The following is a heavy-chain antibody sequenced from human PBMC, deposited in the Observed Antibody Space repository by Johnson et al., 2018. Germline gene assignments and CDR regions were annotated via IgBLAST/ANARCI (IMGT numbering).Heavy chain of an antibody. D-gene: IGHD3-3*01. Sequence: VQLVQSGGGVVRXGGSLRLSCAASGFNFDDYGMIWVRQAPGKGLEWVSGISWIGSTTGYADSVKGRFTISRDNAKNSLYLQMNSLRAEDTTVYYCAKCLLRFLQWFLFQHWGQGTLVTVSS. CDR1: GFNFDDYG. CDR3: AKCLLRFLQWFLFQH. V-gene: IGHV3-20*04. J-gene: IGHJ1*01. CDR2: ISWIGSTT.